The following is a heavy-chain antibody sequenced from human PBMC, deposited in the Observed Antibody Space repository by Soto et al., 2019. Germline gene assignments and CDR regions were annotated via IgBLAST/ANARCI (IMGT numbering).Heavy chain of an antibody. Sequence: QVQLQESGPGLVKPSQTLSLTCTVSGGSISSGDYYWSYYSGSTYYNPSLKSRVTISVDTSKNQSSLKLSSVTATDTAVYYCARASPVVTDVWGQGTTVTVSS. J-gene: IGHJ6*02. CDR3: ARASPVVTDV. D-gene: IGHD5-18*01. CDR1: GGSISSGDYY. CDR2: YSGST. V-gene: IGHV4-30-4*01.